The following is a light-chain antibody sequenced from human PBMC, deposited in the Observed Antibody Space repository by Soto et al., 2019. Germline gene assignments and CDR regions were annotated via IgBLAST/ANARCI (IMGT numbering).Light chain of an antibody. CDR2: DVS. Sequence: QSALTQPASGYGSPGQSMTISCTGTSSDVGNYDYVSWYQQHPGKVPKLMIYDVSNRPSGVSNRFSGSKSGNTASLTISGLQAEDEADYYCISFTTRDTYVFGTGTKVTVL. CDR1: SSDVGNYDY. CDR3: ISFTTRDTYV. V-gene: IGLV2-14*01. J-gene: IGLJ1*01.